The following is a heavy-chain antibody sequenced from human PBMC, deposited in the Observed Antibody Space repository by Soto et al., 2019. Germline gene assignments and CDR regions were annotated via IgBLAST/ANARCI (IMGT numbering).Heavy chain of an antibody. Sequence: LSLTCAASGFTFSSYAMSWVRQAPGKGLEWVSAISGSGGSTYYADSVKGRFTISRDNSKNTLYLQMNSLRAEDTAVYYCASSSDYYGSGSYQPFDYWGQGTLVTVSS. CDR3: ASSSDYYGSGSYQPFDY. CDR1: GFTFSSYA. CDR2: ISGSGGST. V-gene: IGHV3-23*01. J-gene: IGHJ4*02. D-gene: IGHD3-10*01.